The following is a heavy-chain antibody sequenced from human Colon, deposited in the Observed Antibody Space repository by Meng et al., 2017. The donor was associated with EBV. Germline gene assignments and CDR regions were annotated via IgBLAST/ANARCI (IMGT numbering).Heavy chain of an antibody. D-gene: IGHD4-17*01. J-gene: IGHJ2*01. CDR3: ASLYGDSSVWYLDL. Sequence: QLQLQESGPGLVKPSETLSLTCSVPGDSVSNKNKYWGWIRQPPGKGLEWIGNIYYSGRTNYNPSLTSRVAISVDTSKNQFSLRLNSVTAADTAVYYCASLYGDSSVWYLDLWGRGTLVTVSS. CDR1: GDSVSNKNKY. CDR2: IYYSGRT. V-gene: IGHV4-39*07.